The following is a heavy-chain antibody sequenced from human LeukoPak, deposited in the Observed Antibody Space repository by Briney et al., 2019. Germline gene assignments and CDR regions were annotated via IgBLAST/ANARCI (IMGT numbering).Heavy chain of an antibody. V-gene: IGHV3-74*03. CDR1: GFTFSNYW. Sequence: GGSLRLSCAASGFTFSNYWMHWVRQAPGKGPVWVARINSDGSITTYTDSVKGRFTISRDNAKNTLYLQMNSLRAEDTAIYYCFREGGDWGQGTLVTVSS. CDR2: INSDGSIT. CDR3: FREGGD. D-gene: IGHD3-10*01. J-gene: IGHJ4*02.